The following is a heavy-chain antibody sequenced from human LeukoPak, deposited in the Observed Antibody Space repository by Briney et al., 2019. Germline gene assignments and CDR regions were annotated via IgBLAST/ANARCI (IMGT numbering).Heavy chain of an antibody. CDR2: IYTSGST. Sequence: KPSETLSLTCTVSGGSISSYYWSWIRQPARKGLEWIGRIYTSGSTNYNPSPKSRVTMSVDTSKNQFSLKLSSVTAADTAVYYCARDVYCSSTSCYYDAYYYYYYMDVWGKGTTVTVSS. CDR3: ARDVYCSSTSCYYDAYYYYYYMDV. CDR1: GGSISSYY. D-gene: IGHD2-2*01. V-gene: IGHV4-4*07. J-gene: IGHJ6*03.